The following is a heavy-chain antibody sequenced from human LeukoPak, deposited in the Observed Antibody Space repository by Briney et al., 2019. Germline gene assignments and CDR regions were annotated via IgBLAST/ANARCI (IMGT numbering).Heavy chain of an antibody. V-gene: IGHV3-23*01. CDR1: GFTFRSYA. CDR3: AKDDSVCSSTSCYPPLDY. Sequence: GGALRLSCAVSGFTFRSYAVSWVRQAAGGGLERGSAISGSGGSTYYADSVKGRFTISRDNSKNTLYLQMNSLRAEDTAIYYCAKDDSVCSSTSCYPPLDYWGQGTLVTVSS. D-gene: IGHD2-2*01. CDR2: ISGSGGST. J-gene: IGHJ4*02.